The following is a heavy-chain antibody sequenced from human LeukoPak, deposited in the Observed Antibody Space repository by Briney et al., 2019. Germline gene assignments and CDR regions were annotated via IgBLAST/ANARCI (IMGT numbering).Heavy chain of an antibody. CDR1: GFTFSSYE. CDR3: ARVTLTSANFDY. V-gene: IGHV3-48*03. J-gene: IGHJ4*02. CDR2: ISSSGSTI. Sequence: WGSLRLSCAASGFTFSSYEMSWVRQAPGKGLEWVSYISSSGSTIYYADSVKGRFTISRDNAKNSLYLQMNSLRAEDTAMYYCARVTLTSANFDYWGQGTLVTVSS.